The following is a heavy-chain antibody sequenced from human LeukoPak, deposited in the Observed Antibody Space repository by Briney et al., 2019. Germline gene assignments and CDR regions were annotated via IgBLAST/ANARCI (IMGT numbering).Heavy chain of an antibody. J-gene: IGHJ4*02. V-gene: IGHV1-18*01. CDR2: ITGFRGNT. CDR3: ARVGHVELGRPYLGIFDY. CDR1: GYTFTSYG. D-gene: IGHD1-1*01. Sequence: ASVKVSCKASGYTFTSYGISWVRQAPGQGLEGMGWITGFRGNTNYAQKFQGRVTMTTDTSTSTVYMELRSLTSDDTAVYYCARVGHVELGRPYLGIFDYWGQGSLVTVSS.